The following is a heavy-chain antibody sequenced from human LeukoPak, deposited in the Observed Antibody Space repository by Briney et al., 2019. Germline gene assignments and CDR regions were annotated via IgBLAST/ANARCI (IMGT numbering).Heavy chain of an antibody. D-gene: IGHD1-7*01. Sequence: ASVKVSCKASGYTFSRHYIHWVRQAPGQGLQWMGWIDPYSGDTSYAQKLQGGVTMTRDMSISTAYLELSRLRSDDTAFYFCARIQMGTTAFDYWGQGNLALVSS. V-gene: IGHV1-2*02. CDR3: ARIQMGTTAFDY. J-gene: IGHJ4*02. CDR1: GYTFSRHY. CDR2: IDPYSGDT.